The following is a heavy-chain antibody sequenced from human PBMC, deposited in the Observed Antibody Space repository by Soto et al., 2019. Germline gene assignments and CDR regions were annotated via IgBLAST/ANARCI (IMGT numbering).Heavy chain of an antibody. D-gene: IGHD3-10*01. CDR3: ARDQNYYGSGSYLY. J-gene: IGHJ4*02. Sequence: QVQLQESGPGLVKPSETLSLTCTVSGGSISSYYWSWIRQPPGRGLEGLGYIYYSGSTNYNPSLKSRVTNSIDTSKIQFSLKLTDVTAADTAVYYCARDQNYYGSGSYLYWGQGTLVTVSS. V-gene: IGHV4-59*01. CDR1: GGSISSYY. CDR2: IYYSGST.